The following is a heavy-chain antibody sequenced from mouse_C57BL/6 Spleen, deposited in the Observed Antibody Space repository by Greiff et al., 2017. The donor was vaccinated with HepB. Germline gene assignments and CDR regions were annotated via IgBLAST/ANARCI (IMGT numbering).Heavy chain of an antibody. Sequence: QVQLKQPGAELVRPGTSVKLSCKASGYTFTSYWMHWVKQRPGQGLEWIGVIDPSDSYTNYNQKFKGKATLTVDTSSSTAYMQLSSLTSEDSAVYYCANHYYGSSYWGQGTTLTVSS. CDR1: GYTFTSYW. CDR3: ANHYYGSSY. J-gene: IGHJ2*01. CDR2: IDPSDSYT. V-gene: IGHV1-59*01. D-gene: IGHD1-1*01.